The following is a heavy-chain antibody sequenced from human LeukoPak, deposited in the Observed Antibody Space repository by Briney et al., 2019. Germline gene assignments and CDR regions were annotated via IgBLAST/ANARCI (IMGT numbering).Heavy chain of an antibody. J-gene: IGHJ4*02. D-gene: IGHD1-26*01. CDR3: ARAPGSGSYDY. V-gene: IGHV6-1*01. CDR1: GDSVSSNNAA. Sequence: SQTLSLTCAISGDSVSSNNAAWSWIRQSPSRGLEWLGRTYYRSKWYNDYAVFVKSRIIINPDTSKNQFSLQLNSATPEDTALYYCARAPGSGSYDYWGQGTLVTVSS. CDR2: TYYRSKWYN.